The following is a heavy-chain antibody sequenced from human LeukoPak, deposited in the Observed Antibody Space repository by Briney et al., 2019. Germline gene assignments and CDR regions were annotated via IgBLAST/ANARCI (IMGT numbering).Heavy chain of an antibody. Sequence: ASVKVSCKASGYTFTSYYMHWVRQAPGQGLEWMGWINPNSGGTNYAQKFQGRVTMTRDTSISTAYMELSRLRSDDTAVYYCARRVLEGELVWFDPWGQGTLVTVSS. J-gene: IGHJ5*02. D-gene: IGHD1-26*01. CDR1: GYTFTSYY. V-gene: IGHV1-2*02. CDR2: INPNSGGT. CDR3: ARRVLEGELVWFDP.